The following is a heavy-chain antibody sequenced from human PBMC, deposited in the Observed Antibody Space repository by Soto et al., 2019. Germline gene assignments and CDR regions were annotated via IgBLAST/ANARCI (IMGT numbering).Heavy chain of an antibody. J-gene: IGHJ3*02. CDR3: ARGQLRYFDWLYPVDAFDI. V-gene: IGHV4-31*03. Sequence: PSETLSLTCTVSGGSISSGGYYWSWIRQHPGKGLEWIGYIYYSGSTYYNPSLKSRVTISVDTSKNQFSLKLSSVTAADTAVYYCARGQLRYFDWLYPVDAFDIWGQGTTVTVSS. D-gene: IGHD3-9*01. CDR2: IYYSGST. CDR1: GGSISSGGYY.